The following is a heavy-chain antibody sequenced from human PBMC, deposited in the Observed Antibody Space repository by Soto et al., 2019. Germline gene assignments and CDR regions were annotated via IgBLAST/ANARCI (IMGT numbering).Heavy chain of an antibody. V-gene: IGHV3-11*01. CDR3: AREGKYCSSTSCYSAGYFDY. Sequence: GSLRLSCAASGFTCSDYYMSWIRQAPGKGLEWVSYISSSGSTIYYADSVKGRFTISRDNAKNSLYLQMNSLRAEDTAVYYCAREGKYCSSTSCYSAGYFDYWGQGT. CDR1: GFTCSDYY. J-gene: IGHJ4*02. CDR2: ISSSGSTI. D-gene: IGHD2-2*01.